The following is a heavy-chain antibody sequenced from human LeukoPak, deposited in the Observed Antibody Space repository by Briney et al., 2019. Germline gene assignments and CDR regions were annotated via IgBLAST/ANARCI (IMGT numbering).Heavy chain of an antibody. Sequence: SETLSLTCTVSGGSINNYYWNWIRQPPGKGLEWIGYVYYSGSTKYNPSLKSRVTISVDTPKNQFSLKLNSVTAADTAIYYCARRRKVGAGDAFDIWGQGTMVTVSS. D-gene: IGHD3-10*01. V-gene: IGHV4-59*08. CDR3: ARRRKVGAGDAFDI. J-gene: IGHJ3*02. CDR1: GGSINNYY. CDR2: VYYSGST.